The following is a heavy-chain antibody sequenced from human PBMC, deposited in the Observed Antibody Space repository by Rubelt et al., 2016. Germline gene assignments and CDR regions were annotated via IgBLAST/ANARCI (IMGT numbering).Heavy chain of an antibody. CDR2: INAGNGNT. CDR3: ARGLGLGYSSSWFNWFDP. Sequence: QVQLVQSGAEVKKPGASVKVSCKASGYTFTSYAMHWVRQAPGQRLEWMGWINAGNGNTKYSQKFQGRVSITRATAGSTSYMELSSLRSEETAVYYCARGLGLGYSSSWFNWFDPWGQGTLVTVSS. J-gene: IGHJ5*02. V-gene: IGHV1-3*01. CDR1: GYTFTSYA. D-gene: IGHD6-13*01.